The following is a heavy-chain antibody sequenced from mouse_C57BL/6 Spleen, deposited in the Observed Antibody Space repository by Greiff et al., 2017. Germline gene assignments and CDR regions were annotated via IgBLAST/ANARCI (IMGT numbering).Heavy chain of an antibody. V-gene: IGHV3-6*01. J-gene: IGHJ2*01. D-gene: IGHD2-4*01. CDR2: ISYDGSN. CDR3: ARIYYDYGDY. CDR1: GYSITSGYY. Sequence: EVQLVESGPGLVKPSQSLSLTCSVTGYSITSGYYWNWLRQFPGNKLEWMGYISYDGSNNYNPSLKNRISITRDTSKNQFFLKLNSVTTEDTATYYCARIYYDYGDYWGQGTTLTVSS.